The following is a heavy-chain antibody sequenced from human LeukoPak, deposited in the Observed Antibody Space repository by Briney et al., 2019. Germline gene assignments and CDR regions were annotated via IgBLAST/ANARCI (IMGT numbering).Heavy chain of an antibody. V-gene: IGHV3-7*03. CDR1: GFTFSTYW. Sequence: GGSLRLSCAASGFTFSTYWMSWVRQAPGKGLEWVAIIKQDGTEKYYVDSVRGRFTISRDNARNSLYLQMNSLRAEDTALYYCARGPSIGTTSVGTGYFDNWGQGTLVTVSS. D-gene: IGHD2/OR15-2a*01. J-gene: IGHJ4*02. CDR3: ARGPSIGTTSVGTGYFDN. CDR2: IKQDGTEK.